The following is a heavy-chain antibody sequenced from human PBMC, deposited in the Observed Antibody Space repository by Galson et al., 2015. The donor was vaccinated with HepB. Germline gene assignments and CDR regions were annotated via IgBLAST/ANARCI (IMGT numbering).Heavy chain of an antibody. CDR2: IDWGDDK. D-gene: IGHD1-26*01. Sequence: PALVKPTQTLTLTCTFSGFSLSTSGMCVSWIRQPPGKALEWLARIDWGDDKYYSTSLKTRLTISKDTSKNQVVLTMTNMDPVDTATYYCARTLGAWDYYYGMDVWGQGTTVTVSS. CDR3: ARTLGAWDYYYGMDV. CDR1: GFSLSTSGMC. J-gene: IGHJ6*02. V-gene: IGHV2-70*11.